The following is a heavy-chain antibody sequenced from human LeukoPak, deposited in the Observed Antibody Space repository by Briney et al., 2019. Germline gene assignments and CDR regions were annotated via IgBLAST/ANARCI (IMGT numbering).Heavy chain of an antibody. D-gene: IGHD2/OR15-2a*01. CDR2: VWHDGSNK. CDR1: GFTFSTYG. J-gene: IGHJ6*02. CDR3: ARDDFSQGYSFYGMDV. V-gene: IGHV3-33*01. Sequence: GGSLRLSCAASGFTFSTYGMHWVRQAPGKGLEWVAVVWHDGSNKYYADSVKGRFTFSRDNSKNTLSLQMSSLRAEDTAVYYCARDDFSQGYSFYGMDVWGQGTTVTVSS.